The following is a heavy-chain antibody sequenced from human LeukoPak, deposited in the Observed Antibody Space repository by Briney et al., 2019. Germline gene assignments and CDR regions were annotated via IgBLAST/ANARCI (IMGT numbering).Heavy chain of an antibody. CDR1: GGTFSSYA. CDR3: ARGERGVGATSDY. Sequence: SVKVSCKASGGTFSSYAISWVRQAPGQGLEWMGRIIPILGIANYAQKFQGRVTITADKSTSTAYMELSSLRSEDTAVYYCARGERGVGATSDYWGQGTLVTVSS. J-gene: IGHJ4*02. CDR2: IIPILGIA. V-gene: IGHV1-69*04. D-gene: IGHD1-26*01.